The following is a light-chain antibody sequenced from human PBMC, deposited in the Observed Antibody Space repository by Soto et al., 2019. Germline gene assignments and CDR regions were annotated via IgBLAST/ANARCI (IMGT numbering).Light chain of an antibody. V-gene: IGLV2-14*03. Sequence: QSGLTQPASVSGSPGQSITISCTGTSSDVGGYNYVSWYQQHPGKAPKLMIYDVSNRPSGVSDRFSGSKSGNTASLTVSGLQAEDEADYYCTSYAGTYSFFYVFGTGTKVTVL. J-gene: IGLJ1*01. CDR3: TSYAGTYSFFYV. CDR1: SSDVGGYNY. CDR2: DVS.